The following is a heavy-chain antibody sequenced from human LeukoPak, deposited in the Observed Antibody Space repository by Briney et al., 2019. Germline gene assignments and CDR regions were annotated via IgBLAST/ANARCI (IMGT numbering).Heavy chain of an antibody. CDR1: GFTFSSYE. J-gene: IGHJ4*02. D-gene: IGHD3-3*01. Sequence: GGSLRLSCAASGFTFSSYEMNWVRQAPGKGLEWVSYISSSGSIIYYADSVKGRFTISRDNAKNSLYLQMNSLRAEDTAVYYCARDLKDFWSGYAHYFDYWGQGALVTVSS. CDR3: ARDLKDFWSGYAHYFDY. V-gene: IGHV3-48*03. CDR2: ISSSGSII.